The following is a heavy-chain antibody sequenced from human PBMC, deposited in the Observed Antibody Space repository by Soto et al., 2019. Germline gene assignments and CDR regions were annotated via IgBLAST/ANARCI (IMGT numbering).Heavy chain of an antibody. CDR1: GGTFSSYA. CDR3: ARGGQPIDY. J-gene: IGHJ4*02. Sequence: ASVKVSCKASGGTFSSYAISWVRQAPGQGLEWMGGINPSGGSTSYAQKLQGRVTMTRDTSTSTVYMELSSLRSEDTAVYYCARGGQPIDYWGQGTLVT. V-gene: IGHV1-46*01. CDR2: INPSGGST.